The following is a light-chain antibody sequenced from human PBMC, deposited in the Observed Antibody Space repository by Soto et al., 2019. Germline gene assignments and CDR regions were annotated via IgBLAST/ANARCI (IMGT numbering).Light chain of an antibody. Sequence: QSVLTQPASVSGSPGQSTTISCSGTISDVGGNNYVSWYQHHPGKAPKVIIYEVRKWPSGVSHRFSGSKSGNTASLTISGLQAEDEADYYCSSYTSSGTWVFGGGTKLTVL. CDR1: ISDVGGNNY. CDR2: EVR. J-gene: IGLJ3*02. CDR3: SSYTSSGTWV. V-gene: IGLV2-14*01.